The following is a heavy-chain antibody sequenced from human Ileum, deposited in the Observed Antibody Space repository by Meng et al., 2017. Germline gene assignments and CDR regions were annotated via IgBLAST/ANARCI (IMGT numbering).Heavy chain of an antibody. CDR3: ARDHMGSLDY. CDR2: AST. D-gene: IGHD1-26*01. CDR1: GGSVSRAGYQ. J-gene: IGHJ4*02. Sequence: QVQLQESGPGLVWPSDALSLICTVSGGSVSRAGYQWGWIRQPPGKGLEWIGYASTNYNPSLKSRVTISLDTSRNQFSLSLSSVTAADTAGYYCARDHMGSLDYWGQGILVTVSS. V-gene: IGHV4-61*08.